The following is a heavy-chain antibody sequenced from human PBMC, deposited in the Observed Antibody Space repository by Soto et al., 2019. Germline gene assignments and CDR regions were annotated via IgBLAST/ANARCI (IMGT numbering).Heavy chain of an antibody. CDR1: GGSISSGGYY. V-gene: IGHV4-31*03. J-gene: IGHJ5*02. D-gene: IGHD6-13*01. Sequence: SETLSLTCTVSGGSISSGGYYWSWIRQHPGKGLEWIGYIYYSGSTYYNPSLKSRVTISVDTSKNQFSLKLSSVTAADTAVYYCARDNSSSWYTGFDPWGQGTRVTVSS. CDR2: IYYSGST. CDR3: ARDNSSSWYTGFDP.